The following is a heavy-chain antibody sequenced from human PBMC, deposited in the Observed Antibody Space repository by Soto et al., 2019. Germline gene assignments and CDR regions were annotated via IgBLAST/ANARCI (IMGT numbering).Heavy chain of an antibody. V-gene: IGHV6-1*01. D-gene: IGHD1-26*01. CDR3: ARDDEFIVRAEKYYYGMDV. Sequence: SQTLSLTCAISGDSVSSNSAAWNWIRQSPSRGLEWLVRTYYRSKWYNDYAVSVKSRITINPDTSKNKFSLQLNSVTPEDTAVYYCARDDEFIVRAEKYYYGMDVWGQGTTVTVSS. CDR2: TYYRSKWYN. CDR1: GDSVSSNSAA. J-gene: IGHJ6*02.